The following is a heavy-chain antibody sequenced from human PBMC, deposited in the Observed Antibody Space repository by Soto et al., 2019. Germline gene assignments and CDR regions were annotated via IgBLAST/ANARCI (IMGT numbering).Heavy chain of an antibody. CDR3: ARVVVTMIVVVPPAYGMDV. D-gene: IGHD3-22*01. J-gene: IGHJ6*02. CDR2: ISAYNGNT. V-gene: IGHV1-18*01. CDR1: GYTFTSYG. Sequence: ASVKVSCKASGYTFTSYGISWVRQAPGQGPEWMGWISAYNGNTNYAQKLQGRVTMTTDTSTSTAYMELRSLRSDDTAVYYCARVVVTMIVVVPPAYGMDVWGQGTTVTVSS.